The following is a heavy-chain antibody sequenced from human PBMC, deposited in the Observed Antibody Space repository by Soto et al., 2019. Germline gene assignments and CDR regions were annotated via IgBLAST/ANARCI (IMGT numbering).Heavy chain of an antibody. J-gene: IGHJ6*02. CDR2: IWNDGSNS. D-gene: IGHD1-1*01. CDR3: ARRQISPPTPGATTAKGPMDG. Sequence: QVQLVESGGGVVQPGRSLRLSCAASGFTFNNYGLHWVRQAPGKGLEWVAVIWNDGSNSYYANSVKGRFTISRDNSKNTPLLQKSRLRTDDTAVILWARRQISPPTPGATTAKGPMDGLGPGTKGTRS. V-gene: IGHV3-33*01. CDR1: GFTFNNYG.